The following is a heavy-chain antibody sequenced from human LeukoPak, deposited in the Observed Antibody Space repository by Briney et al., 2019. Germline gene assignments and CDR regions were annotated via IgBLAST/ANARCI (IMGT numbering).Heavy chain of an antibody. D-gene: IGHD3-22*01. CDR3: ARDNEHREDYYDSSGYSQYYYYMDV. J-gene: IGHJ6*03. CDR1: GGSISSGSYY. Sequence: SETLSLTCTVSGGSISSGSYYWSWIRQPAGKGLEWIGRIYTSGSTNYNPSLKSRVTISVDTSKNQFSLKLSSVTAADTAVYYCARDNEHREDYYDSSGYSQYYYYMDVWGKGTTVTISS. V-gene: IGHV4-61*02. CDR2: IYTSGST.